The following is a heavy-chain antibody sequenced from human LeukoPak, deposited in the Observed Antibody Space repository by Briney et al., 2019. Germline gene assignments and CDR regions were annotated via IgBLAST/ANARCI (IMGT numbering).Heavy chain of an antibody. CDR1: GYTFSTYE. J-gene: IGHJ4*02. D-gene: IGHD3-10*01. CDR3: ARAPLEGSGSALSGDY. CDR2: MNPNTGNR. Sequence: GASVKVSCKASGYTFSTYEINWVRQATGQGLEWMGWMNPNTGNRGYAQKFQGRITMTGNTPTSTAYMELSSLRSDDTAVYYCARAPLEGSGSALSGDYWGQGTLVTVSS. V-gene: IGHV1-8*01.